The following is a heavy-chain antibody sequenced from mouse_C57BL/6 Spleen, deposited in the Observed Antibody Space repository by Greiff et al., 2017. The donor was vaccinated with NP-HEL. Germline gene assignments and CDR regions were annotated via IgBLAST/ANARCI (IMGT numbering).Heavy chain of an antibody. CDR3: ARGDYYGRGY. CDR2: IYPGDGDT. CDR1: GYAFSSSW. D-gene: IGHD1-1*01. V-gene: IGHV1-82*01. Sequence: QVQLQQSGPELVKPGASVKISCKASGYAFSSSWMNWVKQRPGKGLEWIGRIYPGDGDTNYNGKFKGKATLTADKSSSTAYMQRSSLTSEDSAVHFCARGDYYGRGYWGQGTTLTVSS. J-gene: IGHJ2*01.